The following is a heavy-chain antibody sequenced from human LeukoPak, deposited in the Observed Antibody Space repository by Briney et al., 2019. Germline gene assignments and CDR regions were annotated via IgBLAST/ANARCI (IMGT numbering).Heavy chain of an antibody. V-gene: IGHV4-4*02. D-gene: IGHD3-22*01. CDR2: IYHSGST. Sequence: SETLSLTCAVSGGSISSSNWWSWVRQPPGKGLEWIGEIYHSGSTNYNPSLKSRVTISVDKSKNQFSLKLSSVTAADTAVYYCARDWYYYDSSGLDYWGQGTLVTVSS. J-gene: IGHJ4*02. CDR1: GGSISSSNW. CDR3: ARDWYYYDSSGLDY.